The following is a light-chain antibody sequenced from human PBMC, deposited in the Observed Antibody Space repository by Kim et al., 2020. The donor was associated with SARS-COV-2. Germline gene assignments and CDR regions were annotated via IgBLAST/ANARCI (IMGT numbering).Light chain of an antibody. V-gene: IGKV1-39*01. CDR1: QSISTY. J-gene: IGKJ4*01. CDR2: AAS. Sequence: ASEGDRVTMTCRASQSISTYVNWYRQKPGKAPELLIYAASNLQRGVPSRFSGSGSGTDFTLTVSSLQPADCATYYCQQSYSFPLTFGRGTKLEI. CDR3: QQSYSFPLT.